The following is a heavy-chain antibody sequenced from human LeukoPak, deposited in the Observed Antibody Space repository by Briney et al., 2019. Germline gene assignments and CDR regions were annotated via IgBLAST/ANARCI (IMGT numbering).Heavy chain of an antibody. Sequence: ASVKVSCKASGYTFTSYGISWVRQAPGQGFEWMGWISAYNGNTNYAQKLQGRVTMTTDTSTSTAYMELRSLRSDDTAVYYCARDLGRGYYDSSGYGMDVWGQGTTVTVSS. CDR3: ARDLGRGYYDSSGYGMDV. CDR2: ISAYNGNT. D-gene: IGHD3-22*01. V-gene: IGHV1-18*01. CDR1: GYTFTSYG. J-gene: IGHJ6*02.